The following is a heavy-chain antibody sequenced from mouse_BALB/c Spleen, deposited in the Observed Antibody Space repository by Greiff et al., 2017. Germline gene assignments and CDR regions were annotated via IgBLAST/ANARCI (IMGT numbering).Heavy chain of an antibody. CDR2: IDPANGNT. CDR1: GFNIKDTY. J-gene: IGHJ1*01. D-gene: IGHD1-1*01. CDR3: ARGATVVAHWYFDV. Sequence: VQLQQSGAELVKPGASVKLSCTASGFNIKDTYMHWVKQRPEQGLEWIGRIDPANGNTKYDPKFQGKATITADTSSNTAYLQLSSLTSEDTAVYYCARGATVVAHWYFDVWGAGTTVTVSS. V-gene: IGHV14-3*02.